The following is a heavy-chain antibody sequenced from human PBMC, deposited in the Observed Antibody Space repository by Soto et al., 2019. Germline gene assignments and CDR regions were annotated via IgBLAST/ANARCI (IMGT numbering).Heavy chain of an antibody. CDR3: AKSGSSGWYGWFDP. V-gene: IGHV2-5*01. D-gene: IGHD6-19*01. J-gene: IGHJ5*02. CDR2: IYWNDDK. Sequence: SGPTLGNPTRPLTLTCIFSGFSLRTSGLGVGWIRHPPGKALEWLGFIYWNDDKRYSSSLKSRLTITKDTSKNQVALTMTKMDPVDTATYYCAKSGSSGWYGWFDPWGQGTLVTVSS. CDR1: GFSLRTSGLG.